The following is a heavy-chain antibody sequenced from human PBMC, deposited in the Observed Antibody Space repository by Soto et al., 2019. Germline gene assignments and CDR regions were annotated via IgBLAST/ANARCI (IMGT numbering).Heavy chain of an antibody. CDR2: IYYSGST. V-gene: IGHV4-39*01. Sequence: LSLTCTVSGGSISSSSYYWGWIRQPPGKGLEWIGSIYYSGSTYYNPSLKSRVTISVDTSKNQFSLKLSSVTAADTAVYYCASGGPPFYYGMDVWGQGTTVTVSS. CDR3: ASGGPPFYYGMDV. D-gene: IGHD2-15*01. CDR1: GGSISSSSYY. J-gene: IGHJ6*02.